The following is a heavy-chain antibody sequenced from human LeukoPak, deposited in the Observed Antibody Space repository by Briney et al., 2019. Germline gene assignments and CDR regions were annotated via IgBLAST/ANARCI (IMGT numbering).Heavy chain of an antibody. J-gene: IGHJ4*02. V-gene: IGHV3-30*02. Sequence: GGSLRLSCAASGFTFSSDGIHWVRQAPGKGLEWVAFVSNNGIDKHYGDSVQGRFSISGDNSKNTLYLEMKSLRVEDTAMYYCAKGITRDSYYLDYWGQGTLVTVSS. CDR3: AKGITRDSYYLDY. CDR2: VSNNGIDK. D-gene: IGHD1-20*01. CDR1: GFTFSSDG.